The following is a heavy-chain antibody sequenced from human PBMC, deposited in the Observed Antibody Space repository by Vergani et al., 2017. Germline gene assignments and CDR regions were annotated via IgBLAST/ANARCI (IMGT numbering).Heavy chain of an antibody. CDR2: INWNGGST. Sequence: EVQLVESGGGVVRPGGSLRPSCAASGFTFVDYVMSGVGQPPGKGLEWVSGINWNGGSTGNADSVKGRFTISRDNAKNSLYLQMSSRRAEDTALYYCARLNRYDSSGYYPIYFDYWGQGTLVTVSS. J-gene: IGHJ4*02. V-gene: IGHV3-20*04. CDR1: GFTFVDYV. D-gene: IGHD3-22*01. CDR3: ARLNRYDSSGYYPIYFDY.